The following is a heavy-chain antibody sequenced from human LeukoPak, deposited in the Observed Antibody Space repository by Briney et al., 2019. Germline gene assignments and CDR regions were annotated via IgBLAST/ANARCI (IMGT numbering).Heavy chain of an antibody. Sequence: ASVKVSCKASGYTFTIYGISWVRQAPGQGLEWMGWISAYNGNTDYAQKLQGRVTMTTDISTSTAYMELRSLRSDDTAVYYCARSVVPAAIYWFDPWGQGTPVTVSS. CDR2: ISAYNGNT. D-gene: IGHD2-2*01. J-gene: IGHJ5*02. CDR1: GYTFTIYG. CDR3: ARSVVPAAIYWFDP. V-gene: IGHV1-18*01.